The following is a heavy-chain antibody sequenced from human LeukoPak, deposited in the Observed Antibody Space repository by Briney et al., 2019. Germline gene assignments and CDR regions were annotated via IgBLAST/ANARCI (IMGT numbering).Heavy chain of an antibody. J-gene: IGHJ4*02. CDR1: GFTFSSTW. Sequence: GGSLRLSCAASGFTFSSTWMHWVRQAPGKGLLWVARINTDGSSTIYADSVKGRFTISRDNAKNTLYLQMNSLRAEDTAVYYCATSPSTEIHWGQGTLVTVSS. D-gene: IGHD5/OR15-5a*01. V-gene: IGHV3-74*01. CDR3: ATSPSTEIH. CDR2: INTDGSST.